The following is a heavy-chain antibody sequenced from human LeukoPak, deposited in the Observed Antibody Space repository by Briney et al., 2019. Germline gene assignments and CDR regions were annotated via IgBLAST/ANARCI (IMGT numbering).Heavy chain of an antibody. J-gene: IGHJ4*02. Sequence: PSETLSLTCTVSGGSISSYYWSWIRQPPGKGLEWIGYIYYSGSTNYNPSLKSRVTISVDTSKNQFSLKLSSVTAADTAVYYCARASRGMTSLEYWGQGTRVTVSS. D-gene: IGHD3-3*01. CDR2: IYYSGST. V-gene: IGHV4-59*01. CDR3: ARASRGMTSLEY. CDR1: GGSISSYY.